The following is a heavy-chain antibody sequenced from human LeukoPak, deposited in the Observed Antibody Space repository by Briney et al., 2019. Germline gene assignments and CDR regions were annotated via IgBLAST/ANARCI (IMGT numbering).Heavy chain of an antibody. CDR2: IYGNDDK. CDR3: VHRTTVTSVDH. J-gene: IGHJ4*02. D-gene: IGHD4-17*01. V-gene: IGHV2-5*01. Sequence: SGPTLVKPTQTLTLTCTFSGFSLSTNAVVVGWVRQPPGKALEWLAFIYGNDDKRYSPSLGSRLTITKPTSENQVVLTVTDMDYVDTATYYCVHRTTVTSVDHWGQGTLVTVSS. CDR1: GFSLSTNAVV.